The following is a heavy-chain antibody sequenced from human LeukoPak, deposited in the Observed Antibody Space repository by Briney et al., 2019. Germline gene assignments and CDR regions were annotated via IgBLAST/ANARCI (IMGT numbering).Heavy chain of an antibody. CDR1: GFTFSSYG. CDR2: ISYDGSNK. Sequence: GRSLRLSCAASGFTFSSYGMHWVRQAPGKGLEWVAVISYDGSNKYYADSVKGRFTISRDNSKNTLYLQMNSLRADDTAVYYCAKGRGCSSTSCHGMDVWGQGTTVTVSS. J-gene: IGHJ6*02. V-gene: IGHV3-30*18. CDR3: AKGRGCSSTSCHGMDV. D-gene: IGHD2-2*01.